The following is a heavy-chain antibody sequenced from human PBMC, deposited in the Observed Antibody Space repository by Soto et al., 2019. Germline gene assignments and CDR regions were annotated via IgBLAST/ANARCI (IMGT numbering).Heavy chain of an antibody. D-gene: IGHD5-18*01. J-gene: IGHJ6*02. CDR1: GFTFSSYS. V-gene: IGHV3-21*01. CDR3: ATLDTAMVTRGYYYGMDV. CDR2: ISSSSSYI. Sequence: KPGGSLRLSCAASGFTFSSYSMNWVRQAPGKGLEWVSSISSSSSYIYYADSVKGRFTISRDNAKNSLYLQMNSLRAEDTAVYYCATLDTAMVTRGYYYGMDVWGQGTTVTVS.